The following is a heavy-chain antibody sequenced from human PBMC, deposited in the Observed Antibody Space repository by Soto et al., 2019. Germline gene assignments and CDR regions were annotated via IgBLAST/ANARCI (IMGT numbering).Heavy chain of an antibody. Sequence: EVQLVESGGGLVKPGGSLRLSCAASGFTFSSYSMNWVRQAPGKGLEWVSSISSSSSYIYYADSVKGRFTISRDNAKNSLYLQMNCLRAEDTAVYYCARDRYSSGWYLDYWGQGTLVTVSS. V-gene: IGHV3-21*01. J-gene: IGHJ4*02. CDR1: GFTFSSYS. CDR3: ARDRYSSGWYLDY. D-gene: IGHD6-19*01. CDR2: ISSSSSYI.